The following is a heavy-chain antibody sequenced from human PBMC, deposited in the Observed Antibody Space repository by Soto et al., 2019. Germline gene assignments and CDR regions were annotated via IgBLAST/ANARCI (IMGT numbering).Heavy chain of an antibody. J-gene: IGHJ4*02. D-gene: IGHD3-22*01. CDR1: GFNFSVYW. Sequence: GGSLRLSCAASGFNFSVYWMHWVRQAPGKGLVWVSRLNSDGTYASSADSVKGRLTISRDNAKNTLYLQMHGLRADDTAVYYCAKGLYYYDSSGYRVFDYWGQGALVTVSS. V-gene: IGHV3-74*01. CDR2: LNSDGTYA. CDR3: AKGLYYYDSSGYRVFDY.